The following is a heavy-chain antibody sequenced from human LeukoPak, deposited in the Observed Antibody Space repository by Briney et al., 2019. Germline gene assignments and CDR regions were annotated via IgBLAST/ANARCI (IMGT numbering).Heavy chain of an antibody. Sequence: PGGSLRLSCAASGFTFSSYAMTWVRQAPGKGLEWVGHIKNKTNGGTTDYAAPVKGRFIISRDDSKSTLYLQMNSLRTEDTAVYYCARGFCSSTNCYQGPFDFWGQGTLVTVSS. J-gene: IGHJ4*02. CDR1: GFTFSSYA. CDR3: ARGFCSSTNCYQGPFDF. CDR2: IKNKTNGGTT. V-gene: IGHV3-15*01. D-gene: IGHD2-2*01.